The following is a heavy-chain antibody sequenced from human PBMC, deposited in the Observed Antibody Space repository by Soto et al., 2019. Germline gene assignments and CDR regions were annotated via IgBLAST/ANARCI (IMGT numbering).Heavy chain of an antibody. J-gene: IGHJ4*02. D-gene: IGHD1-26*01. Sequence: VGSLRLSCAVSGFICSSYDMSWVRQAPGKGLEWVSTILVGGSTHYEDSVTGRFTISRDTSRNTVYLHVNTLRDEDTAVYYCARGGEMGVEYWGKGTLVT. CDR2: ILVGGST. CDR3: ARGGEMGVEY. V-gene: IGHV3-23*01. CDR1: GFICSSYD.